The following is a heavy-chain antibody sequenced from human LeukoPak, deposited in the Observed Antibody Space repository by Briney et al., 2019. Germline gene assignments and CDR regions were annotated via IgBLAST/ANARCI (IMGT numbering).Heavy chain of an antibody. Sequence: KPSETLSLTCAVYGGSFSGYYWSWIRQPPGKGLEWIGEINHSGSTNYNPSLKSRVTISVDTSKNQFSLRLSSVTAAYTAVYYCARGSRDTMVRGVIITLGCWGQEALVTVSS. D-gene: IGHD3-10*01. CDR2: INHSGST. CDR3: ARGSRDTMVRGVIITLGC. CDR1: GGSFSGYY. J-gene: IGHJ4*02. V-gene: IGHV4-34*01.